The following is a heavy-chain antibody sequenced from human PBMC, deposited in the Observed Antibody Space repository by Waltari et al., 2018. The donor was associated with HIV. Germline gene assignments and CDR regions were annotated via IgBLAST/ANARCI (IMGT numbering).Heavy chain of an antibody. D-gene: IGHD2-2*01. V-gene: IGHV4-59*01. CDR1: GGSISSYY. CDR2: IYYSGST. CDR3: ARAIYCSSTSCRGGWFDP. Sequence: QVQLQESGPGLVKPSETLSLTCTVSGGSISSYYWSWIRQTPGKGLEWIGYIYYSGSTNYNPSLKRRVTISVDTSKNQFSLTLSSVTAADTAVYYCARAIYCSSTSCRGGWFDPWGQGTLVTVSS. J-gene: IGHJ5*02.